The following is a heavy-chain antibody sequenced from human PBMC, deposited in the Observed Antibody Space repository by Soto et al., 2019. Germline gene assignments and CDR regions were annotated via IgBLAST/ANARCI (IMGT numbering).Heavy chain of an antibody. CDR2: IYSSQST. CDR1: GGSVSSNSYS. D-gene: IGHD5-18*01. J-gene: IGHJ4*02. CDR3: ARDHPHSYGVYYFDY. V-gene: IGHV4-39*07. Sequence: SETLSLTCTVSGGSVSSNSYSWGWIRQSQGKGLEWIGTIYSSQSTHYNPSLQSRVTISADTSKNQVSLKVNSVTAADTAVYYCARDHPHSYGVYYFDYWGQGTPVTVSS.